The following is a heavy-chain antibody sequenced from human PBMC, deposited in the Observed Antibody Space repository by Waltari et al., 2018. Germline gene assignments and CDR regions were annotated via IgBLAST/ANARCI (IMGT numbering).Heavy chain of an antibody. D-gene: IGHD6-6*01. Sequence: EVQLLESGGDLVQPGGSLRLSCAASGFSFSHYPMAWVRQAPGKGLEWVSTIYSSATTFYADSVKGRFTISRDNSKNLLFLQMDDLRVNDTAVYYCARGGQIVRPRPLDLWGPGTLVTVSS. CDR1: GFSFSHYP. CDR3: ARGGQIVRPRPLDL. V-gene: IGHV3-23*05. CDR2: IYSSATT. J-gene: IGHJ3*01.